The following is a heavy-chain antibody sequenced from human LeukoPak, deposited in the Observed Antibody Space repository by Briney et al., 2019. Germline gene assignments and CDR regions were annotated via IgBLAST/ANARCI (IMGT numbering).Heavy chain of an antibody. CDR3: ASGAADDAFDI. CDR1: GGTFSSYA. V-gene: IGHV1-69*01. Sequence: GASVKVSCKASGGTFSSYAISWVRQAPGQGIEWMGGIIPIFGTANYAQKFQGRVTITADESTSTAYMELSSLRSEDTAVYYCASGAADDAFDIWGQGTMVTVPS. D-gene: IGHD6-13*01. CDR2: IIPIFGTA. J-gene: IGHJ3*02.